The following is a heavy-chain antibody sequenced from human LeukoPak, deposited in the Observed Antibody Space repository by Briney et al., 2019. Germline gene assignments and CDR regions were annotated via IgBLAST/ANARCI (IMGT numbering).Heavy chain of an antibody. V-gene: IGHV3-30*03. Sequence: PGGSLRLSCAASGFIFSSYWMSWVRQAPGKGLEWVALISYDGSDQYYADSVKGRFTISRDNSKNTLYLQMNSLRAEDTAVYYCARSFSGSYPNFDYWGQGALVTVSS. J-gene: IGHJ4*02. CDR2: ISYDGSDQ. CDR3: ARSFSGSYPNFDY. D-gene: IGHD1-26*01. CDR1: GFIFSSYW.